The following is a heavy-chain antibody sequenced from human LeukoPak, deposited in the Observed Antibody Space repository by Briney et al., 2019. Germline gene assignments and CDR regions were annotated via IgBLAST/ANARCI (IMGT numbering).Heavy chain of an antibody. CDR2: ISSSSSTI. Sequence: GGSLRLSCAASGFTFSSYSMNWVRQAPGKGLEWVSYISSSSSTIYYADSVKGRFTISRDNAKNSLYPQMNSLRAEDTAVYYCARGSKTIFGVVGLDYWGQGTLVTVSS. CDR1: GFTFSSYS. V-gene: IGHV3-48*01. D-gene: IGHD3-3*01. CDR3: ARGSKTIFGVVGLDY. J-gene: IGHJ4*02.